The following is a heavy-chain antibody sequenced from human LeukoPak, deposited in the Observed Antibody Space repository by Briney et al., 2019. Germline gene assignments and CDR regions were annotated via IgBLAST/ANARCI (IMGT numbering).Heavy chain of an antibody. Sequence: GGSLRLSCAASGFTFSIHGMNWVRQAPGKGLEWVSGIGASGSHTYFADSVKGRFSISRDNSKNTVYLQMNSLRAGDTALYFCARDLSSLGLDDWGQGTLVTASS. D-gene: IGHD7-27*01. CDR1: GFTFSIHG. J-gene: IGHJ4*02. CDR2: IGASGSHT. V-gene: IGHV3-23*01. CDR3: ARDLSSLGLDD.